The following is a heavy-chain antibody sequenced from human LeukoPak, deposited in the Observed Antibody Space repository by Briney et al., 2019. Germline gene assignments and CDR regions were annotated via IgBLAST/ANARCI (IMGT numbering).Heavy chain of an antibody. J-gene: IGHJ3*02. V-gene: IGHV3-30*01. D-gene: IGHD6-13*01. Sequence: PGRSLRLSCAASGFAFSNYAMHWVRQAPGKGLEWVAVISYDGSNKCYADSVKGRFTISRDNSKNTLYLQMNSLRAEDTAVYYCARDSSSWYPNAFDIWGQGTMVTVSS. CDR2: ISYDGSNK. CDR3: ARDSSSWYPNAFDI. CDR1: GFAFSNYA.